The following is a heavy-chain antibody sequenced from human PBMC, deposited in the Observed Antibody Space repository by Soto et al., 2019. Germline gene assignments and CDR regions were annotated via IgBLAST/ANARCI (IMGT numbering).Heavy chain of an antibody. CDR3: ARDRRTMLEAGATFDY. CDR2: SIPIFGTA. D-gene: IGHD2-8*01. Sequence: QVQLVQSGAELKKPGSSVKVSCKVSGVTLSSYAISWVRQAPGHGLEWMGGSIPIFGTANHAHNFQGRVTFTADESTSTVYMELSGLRSEDTATYYCARDRRTMLEAGATFDYWGQGTLVTVSS. V-gene: IGHV1-69*01. J-gene: IGHJ4*02. CDR1: GVTLSSYA.